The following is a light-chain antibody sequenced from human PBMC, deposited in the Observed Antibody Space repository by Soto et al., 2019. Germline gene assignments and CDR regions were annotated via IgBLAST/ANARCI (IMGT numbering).Light chain of an antibody. Sequence: DIQMTQSPSTLSASVGDRVTITCRASQSISSWLAWYQQKPGKAPKLLIYKASTLESGVPSRFSGIRSGTEFTLSVSSLQPDDFANYYCQQYNDSSPYTFGQGTKVDIK. J-gene: IGKJ2*01. CDR1: QSISSW. CDR3: QQYNDSSPYT. CDR2: KAS. V-gene: IGKV1-5*03.